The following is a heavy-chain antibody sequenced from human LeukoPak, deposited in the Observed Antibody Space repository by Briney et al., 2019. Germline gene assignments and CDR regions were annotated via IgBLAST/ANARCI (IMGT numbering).Heavy chain of an antibody. Sequence: PGGSLRLSCAASGFTFSSYSMNWVRQAPGKGLEWVSSISSSSSYIYYADSVKGRFTISRDNAKNSLYLQMNSLRAEDTAVYYCARDPFSFISVAGTGFVQWFDPWGQGTLVTVSS. CDR3: ARDPFSFISVAGTGFVQWFDP. J-gene: IGHJ5*02. CDR2: ISSSSSYI. V-gene: IGHV3-21*01. D-gene: IGHD6-19*01. CDR1: GFTFSSYS.